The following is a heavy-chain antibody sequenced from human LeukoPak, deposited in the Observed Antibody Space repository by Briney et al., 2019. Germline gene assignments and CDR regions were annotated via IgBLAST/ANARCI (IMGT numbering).Heavy chain of an antibody. D-gene: IGHD3-22*01. CDR3: ARGRTGGLYYYDSSGYYYGYYFDY. Sequence: GGSLRLSCEASGFTFSSFSMNWVRQSPEKGLEWVSSITAGSSHIFYGDSMKGRFTISRDNAKNSLYLQMNSLRAEDTAVYYCARGRTGGLYYYDSSGYYYGYYFDYWGQGTLVTVSS. CDR2: ITAGSSHI. V-gene: IGHV3-21*01. CDR1: GFTFSSFS. J-gene: IGHJ4*02.